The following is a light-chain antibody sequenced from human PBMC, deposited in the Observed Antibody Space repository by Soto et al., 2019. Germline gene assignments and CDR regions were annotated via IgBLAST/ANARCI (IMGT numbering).Light chain of an antibody. J-gene: IGLJ1*01. CDR3: AAWDDSLNGGV. Sequence: QSALTQPRSVSGSPGQSVAISCTGSRSDVGGYKYVSWYQQFPGKAPKLIIYDVSRRPSGVPDRFSGSKSGNTASLTISGLQAEDEGDYYCAAWDDSLNGGVFGTGTKLTVL. CDR1: RSDVGGYKY. V-gene: IGLV2-11*01. CDR2: DVS.